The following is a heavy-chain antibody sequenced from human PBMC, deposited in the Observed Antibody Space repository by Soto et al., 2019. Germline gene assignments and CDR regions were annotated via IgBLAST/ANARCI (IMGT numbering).Heavy chain of an antibody. D-gene: IGHD6-19*01. V-gene: IGHV4-59*01. Sequence: NPSETLSLTCTVSGGSISSYYWSWIRQPPGKGLEWIGYIYYSGSTNYNLSLKSRVTISVDTSKNQFSLKLSSVTAADTAVYYCASGIAVADLYYYGMDVWGQGTTVTVSS. CDR3: ASGIAVADLYYYGMDV. CDR2: IYYSGST. J-gene: IGHJ6*02. CDR1: GGSISSYY.